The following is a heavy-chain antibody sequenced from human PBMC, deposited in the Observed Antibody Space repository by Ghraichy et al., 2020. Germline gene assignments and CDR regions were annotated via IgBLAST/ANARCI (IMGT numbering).Heavy chain of an antibody. J-gene: IGHJ4*02. Sequence: SETLSLTCAVYGGSFSGYYWSWIRQPPGKGLEWIGEINHSGSTNYNPSLKSRVTISVDTSKNQFSLKLSSVTAADTAVYYCARGYPSSYTLSYYFDYWGQGTLVTVSS. V-gene: IGHV4-34*01. CDR3: ARGYPSSYTLSYYFDY. CDR2: INHSGST. CDR1: GGSFSGYY. D-gene: IGHD6-13*01.